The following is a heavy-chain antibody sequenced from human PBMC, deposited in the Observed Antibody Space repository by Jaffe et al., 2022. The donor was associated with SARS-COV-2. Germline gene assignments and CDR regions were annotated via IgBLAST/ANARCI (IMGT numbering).Heavy chain of an antibody. V-gene: IGHV5-51*01. Sequence: EVQLVQSGAEVKKPGESLKISCKGSGYSFTSYWIGWVRQMPGKGLEWMGIIYPGDSDTRYSPSFQGQVTISADKSISTAYLQWSSLKASDTAMYYCARLLPPEDYYDSSAPPGAFDIWGQGTMVTVSS. CDR2: IYPGDSDT. D-gene: IGHD3-22*01. J-gene: IGHJ3*02. CDR3: ARLLPPEDYYDSSAPPGAFDI. CDR1: GYSFTSYW.